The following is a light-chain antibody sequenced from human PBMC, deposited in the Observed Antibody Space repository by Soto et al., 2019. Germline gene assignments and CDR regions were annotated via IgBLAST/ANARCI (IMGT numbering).Light chain of an antibody. J-gene: IGKJ4*01. CDR1: QDVGSY. Sequence: EIVLTQSPATLSLSPGERATLSCRASQDVGSYLAWYQQKPGQAPRLLIYDASNRATGIPARFSGSGPGTDFTLTISSLEPEDLAVYYCQQRSILPLTFGGGTKVEIK. CDR2: DAS. CDR3: QQRSILPLT. V-gene: IGKV3D-11*01.